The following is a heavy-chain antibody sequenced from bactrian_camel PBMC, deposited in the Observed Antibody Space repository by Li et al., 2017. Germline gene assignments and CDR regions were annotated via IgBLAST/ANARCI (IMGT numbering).Heavy chain of an antibody. V-gene: IGHV3S53*01. J-gene: IGHJ4*01. CDR1: GPAHLKNC. CDR3: AAYDCNSGPASDENVY. Sequence: HVQLVESGGGSVQAGGSLSLSCAVSGPAHLKNCMGWVRQAPGKEREGVAAIESDGKTTYADSVPGRFTISEDNAKNTLYLQMTSLRPEDTAMYYCAAYDCNSGPASDENVYWGQGTQVTVS. D-gene: IGHD3*01. CDR2: IESDGKT.